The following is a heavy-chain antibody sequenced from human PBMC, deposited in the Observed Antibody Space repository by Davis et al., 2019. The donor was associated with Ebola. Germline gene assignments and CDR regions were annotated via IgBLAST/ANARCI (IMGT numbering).Heavy chain of an antibody. CDR2: IAYDGSTT. Sequence: PGGSLRLSCAASGFPFNNFALHWVRQAPGKGLEWVAVIAYDGSTTYYADSVKGRFTISRDDSKNPVSLQVDSLRVEDTAVYYCARDSRAGGVTSKVLPYWGQGTLVTVS. J-gene: IGHJ1*01. CDR1: GFPFNNFA. D-gene: IGHD2-8*02. CDR3: ARDSRAGGVTSKVLPY. V-gene: IGHV3-30-3*01.